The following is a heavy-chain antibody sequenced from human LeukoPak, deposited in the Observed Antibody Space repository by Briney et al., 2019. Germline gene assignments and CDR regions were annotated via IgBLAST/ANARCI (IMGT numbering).Heavy chain of an antibody. J-gene: IGHJ4*02. V-gene: IGHV1-69*04. Sequence: SVKVSCKASGGTFSSYAISWVRQAPGQGLEWMGRIIPIFGIANYAQKFQGRVTITADKSTSTAYMELSSLRSEDTAVYYCARAGGYYDFWSGYPHWGQGTLVTVPS. D-gene: IGHD3-3*01. CDR3: ARAGGYYDFWSGYPH. CDR1: GGTFSSYA. CDR2: IIPIFGIA.